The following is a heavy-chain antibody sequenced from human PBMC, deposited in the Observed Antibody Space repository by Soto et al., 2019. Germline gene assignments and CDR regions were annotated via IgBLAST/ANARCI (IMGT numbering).Heavy chain of an antibody. V-gene: IGHV1-18*01. CDR1: GYTFTSYG. D-gene: IGHD1-1*01. CDR3: AQEPTVQPTPPYNWFGP. CDR2: ISAYNGNT. Sequence: QVQLVQSGAEVKKPGASVKVSCKASGYTFTSYGISWVRQAPGQGLEWMGWISAYNGNTNYAQKLQGRVHMNPDNTPSKAHNELRGLRSYEPAVYYRAQEPTVQPTPPYNWFGPWGQGTLVTLPS. J-gene: IGHJ5*02.